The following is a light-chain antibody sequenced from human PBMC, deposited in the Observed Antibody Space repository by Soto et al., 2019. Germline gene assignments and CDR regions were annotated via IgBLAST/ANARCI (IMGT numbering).Light chain of an antibody. CDR1: SFKI. V-gene: IGLV2-14*03. J-gene: IGLJ1*01. Sequence: QSALTQPASVSGSPGQSITISCTGTSFKIVCWYQQPPGQAPKLLIYDVSYRPSGLSHRFSGSESAYTASLTISGLQAEDEADYYCSSYSFTTYLYVFGAWTKVTVL. CDR2: DVS. CDR3: SSYSFTTYLYV.